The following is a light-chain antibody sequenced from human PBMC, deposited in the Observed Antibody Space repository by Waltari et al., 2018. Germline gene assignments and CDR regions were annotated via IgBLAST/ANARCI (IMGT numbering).Light chain of an antibody. Sequence: QSALTQPPSASGSPGQSVTISCSGSSRDVGSYIHVSWYQQHPGKAPRPIIYEVNKRPSGVPDRFSGSKSGNTASLTVSGLQSEDEAVYFCSSYTGIRSVIFGGGTHLSVL. CDR3: SSYTGIRSVI. CDR1: SRDVGSYIH. V-gene: IGLV2-8*01. J-gene: IGLJ2*01. CDR2: EVN.